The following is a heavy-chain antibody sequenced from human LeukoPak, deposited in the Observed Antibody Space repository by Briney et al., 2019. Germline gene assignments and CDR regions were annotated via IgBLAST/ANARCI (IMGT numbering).Heavy chain of an antibody. J-gene: IGHJ5*02. V-gene: IGHV1-69*04. D-gene: IGHD6-19*01. CDR1: GGTFSSYA. CDR3: ARGDRSGWYQNWFDP. CDR2: IIPILGIA. Sequence: ASEKVSCKASGGTFSSYAISWVRQAPGQGLEWMGRIIPILGIANYAQKFQGRVTITADKSTSTAYMELSSLRSEDTAVYYCARGDRSGWYQNWFDPWGQGTLVTVSS.